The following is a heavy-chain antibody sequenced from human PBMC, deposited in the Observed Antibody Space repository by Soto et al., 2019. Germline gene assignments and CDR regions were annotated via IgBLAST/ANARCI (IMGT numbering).Heavy chain of an antibody. J-gene: IGHJ6*03. Sequence: GGSLRLSCAASGFTFSSYAMHWVRQAPGKGLEYVSAISSNGGSTYYANSVKGRFTISRDNSKNTLYLQMGSLRAEDMAVYYCARRGYIAAAGTEGDYYYYMDVWGKGTTVTVSS. CDR3: ARRGYIAAAGTEGDYYYYMDV. D-gene: IGHD6-13*01. CDR2: ISSNGGST. CDR1: GFTFSSYA. V-gene: IGHV3-64*01.